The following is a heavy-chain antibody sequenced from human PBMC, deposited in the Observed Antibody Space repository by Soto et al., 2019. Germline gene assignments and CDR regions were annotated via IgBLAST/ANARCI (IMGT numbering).Heavy chain of an antibody. V-gene: IGHV1-18*01. CDR2: ISGYNGDT. CDR3: AKNGQPPYYYYGLDV. D-gene: IGHD2-8*01. CDR1: GYTFTRYG. J-gene: IGHJ6*02. Sequence: QGHLVQSGAEVKKPVASVKVSCKASGYTFTRYGISWVRQAPGQGLEWMGWISGYNGDTNYAQNLQGRVTMTIDTSTSTAYMELRSLTSDDTAVYYCAKNGQPPYYYYGLDVWGQGTTVTVSS.